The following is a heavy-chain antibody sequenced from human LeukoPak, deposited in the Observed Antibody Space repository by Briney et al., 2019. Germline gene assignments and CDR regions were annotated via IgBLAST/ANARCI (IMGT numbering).Heavy chain of an antibody. V-gene: IGHV4-59*01. CDR3: AKFATVTVPNWLDF. CDR2: IYYSGNT. J-gene: IGHJ5*01. D-gene: IGHD4-17*01. Sequence: SETLSLTCTVSGGSISPYYWSWIRQPPGKGLEWIGYIYYSGNTNYNPSLKSRVTISVDTSKNQFSLKLSSVTAADTAVYYCAKFATVTVPNWLDFWGQGILVTVSS. CDR1: GGSISPYY.